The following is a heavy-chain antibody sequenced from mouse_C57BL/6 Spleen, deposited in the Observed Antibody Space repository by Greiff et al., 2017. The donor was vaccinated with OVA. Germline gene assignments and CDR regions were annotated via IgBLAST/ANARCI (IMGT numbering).Heavy chain of an antibody. J-gene: IGHJ2*01. CDR1: GYTFTDYY. V-gene: IGHV1-26*01. Sequence: VQLQQSGPELVKPGASVKISCKASGYTFTDYYMNWVKQSHGKSLEWIGDINPNNGGTSYNQKFKGKATLTVDKSSSTAYMELRSLTSEDSAVYYCARPGRELCFGYWGQGTTLTVSS. CDR2: INPNNGGT. D-gene: IGHD3-1*01. CDR3: ARPGRELCFGY.